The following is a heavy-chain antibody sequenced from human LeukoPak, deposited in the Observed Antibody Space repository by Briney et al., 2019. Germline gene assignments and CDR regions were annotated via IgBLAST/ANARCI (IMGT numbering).Heavy chain of an antibody. CDR1: GYTFTSYD. Sequence: ASVKVSCKASGYTFTSYDINWVRQATGQGLEWMGWMNPNSGNTGYAQKFQGRVTMTRNTSISTAYMELSNLRSEDTAVYYCARAGGYDFWSGYHHYYYYGMDVWGQGTTVTVSS. J-gene: IGHJ6*02. D-gene: IGHD3-3*01. CDR3: ARAGGYDFWSGYHHYYYYGMDV. CDR2: MNPNSGNT. V-gene: IGHV1-8*01.